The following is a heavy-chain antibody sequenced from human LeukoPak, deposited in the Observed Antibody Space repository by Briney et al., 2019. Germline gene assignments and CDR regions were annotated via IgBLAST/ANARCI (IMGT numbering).Heavy chain of an antibody. V-gene: IGHV1-18*01. CDR1: GYSFNIYG. Sequence: ASVKVSCKASGYSFNIYGLSWVRQAPGQGLEWMGWISAYNGNTDYGQKFQGRVTMTTDTSTSTAYLELRSLRFDDTAVYYCARETTSGHDYWGQGTLVTVSS. CDR3: ARETTSGHDY. J-gene: IGHJ4*02. D-gene: IGHD6-19*01. CDR2: ISAYNGNT.